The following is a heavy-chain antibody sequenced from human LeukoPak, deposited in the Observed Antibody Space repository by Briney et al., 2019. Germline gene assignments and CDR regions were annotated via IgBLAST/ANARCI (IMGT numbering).Heavy chain of an antibody. V-gene: IGHV3-30*18. Sequence: PGGSLRLSCAASGFTFSSYGMHWVRQAPGKGLEWVAVISYDGSNKYYADSVKGRFTISRDNSKNTLYLQMNSLRAEDTAVYYCAKDLHSSGWLYRGFDYWGQGTLVTVSS. CDR1: GFTFSSYG. J-gene: IGHJ4*02. CDR2: ISYDGSNK. D-gene: IGHD6-19*01. CDR3: AKDLHSSGWLYRGFDY.